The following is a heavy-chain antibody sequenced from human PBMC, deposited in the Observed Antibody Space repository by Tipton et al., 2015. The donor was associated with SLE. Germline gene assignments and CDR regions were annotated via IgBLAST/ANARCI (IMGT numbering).Heavy chain of an antibody. CDR1: AFTFNDYG. D-gene: IGHD1-26*01. J-gene: IGHJ4*02. CDR2: IRHDGINR. Sequence: SLRLSCAASAFTFNDYGMHWVRQAPGKGLEWVAFIRHDGINRYFADSVKGRFTISRDNSKSTLYLQMNTLRPEDTALYYCAKEYSGFDSSLDYWGQGILVTVST. CDR3: AKEYSGFDSSLDY. V-gene: IGHV3-30*02.